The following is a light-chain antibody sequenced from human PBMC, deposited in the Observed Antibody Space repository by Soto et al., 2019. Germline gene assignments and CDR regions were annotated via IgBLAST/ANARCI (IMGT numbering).Light chain of an antibody. J-gene: IGLJ2*01. CDR1: SSDVGGYTY. Sequence: QSALTQPASVSGSPGQSITMSCTGTSSDVGGYTYVSWYQQHPGKAPKLMIYDVSNRPSGISNRFSGSKSGNTASLTISGLQAEDEADYYCSSYTSSGTHVVFGGGTKLTVL. V-gene: IGLV2-14*03. CDR2: DVS. CDR3: SSYTSSGTHVV.